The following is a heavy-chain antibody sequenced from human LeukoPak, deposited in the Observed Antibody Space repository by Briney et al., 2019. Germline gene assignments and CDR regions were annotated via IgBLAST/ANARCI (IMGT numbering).Heavy chain of an antibody. CDR1: GGSISSGDYY. CDR2: IYYSGST. J-gene: IGHJ3*02. CDR3: ARAVAAGNGVRAFDI. Sequence: SETLSLTCTVSGGSISSGDYYWSWIRQPPGKGLEWIGYIYYSGSTYYNPSLKSRVTISVDTSKNQFSLKLSSVTAADTAVYYCARAVAAGNGVRAFDIWGQGTMVTVSS. D-gene: IGHD6-13*01. V-gene: IGHV4-30-4*08.